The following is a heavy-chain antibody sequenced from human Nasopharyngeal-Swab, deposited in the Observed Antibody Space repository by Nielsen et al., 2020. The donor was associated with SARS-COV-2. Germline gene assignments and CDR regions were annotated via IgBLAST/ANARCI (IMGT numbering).Heavy chain of an antibody. Sequence: VRQAPGKGLEWVAVISCDGSNKYYADSVKGRFTISRDNSKNTLYLQMNSLRSEDTAMYYCAREGAHYYDSSGYFSHDYWGQGTLVTVSS. D-gene: IGHD3-22*01. CDR3: AREGAHYYDSSGYFSHDY. J-gene: IGHJ4*02. V-gene: IGHV3-30*03. CDR2: ISCDGSNK.